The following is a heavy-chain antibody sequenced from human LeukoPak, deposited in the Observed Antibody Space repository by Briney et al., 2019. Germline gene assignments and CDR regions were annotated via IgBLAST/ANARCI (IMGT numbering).Heavy chain of an antibody. CDR3: AKENWFDP. CDR1: GFTFSSYG. CDR2: ISYDGSNK. V-gene: IGHV3-30*18. J-gene: IGHJ5*02. Sequence: SGGSLRLSCAASGFTFSSYGMHWVRQAPGKGLEWVAVISYDGSNKYYADSVMGRFTISRDNSKNTLYLQMNSLRAEDTAVYYCAKENWFDPWGQGTLVTVSS.